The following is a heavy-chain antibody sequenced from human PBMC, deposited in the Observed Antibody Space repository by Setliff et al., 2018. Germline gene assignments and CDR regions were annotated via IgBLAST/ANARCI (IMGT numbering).Heavy chain of an antibody. CDR3: ARVESMVRGKNILRHFDY. CDR1: GYTFNNYG. Sequence: ASVKVSCKASGYTFNNYGVAWVRQAPGQGLDWMGWVTIYNGNTKYAQNLQGRLTLSTDRSTNTVHMELGSLTTDDTAIYYCARVESMVRGKNILRHFDYWGQGTQVTVSS. CDR2: VTIYNGNT. V-gene: IGHV1-18*01. J-gene: IGHJ4*02. D-gene: IGHD3-10*01.